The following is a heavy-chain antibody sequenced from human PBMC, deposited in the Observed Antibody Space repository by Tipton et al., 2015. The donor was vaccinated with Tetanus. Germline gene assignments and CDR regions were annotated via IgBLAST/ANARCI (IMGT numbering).Heavy chain of an antibody. CDR2: ISSTTRYI. CDR3: ARRGEARANWFDS. CDR1: GFTFSNYK. Sequence: SLRLSCEVSGFTFSNYKMNWVRQAPGKGLEWVSSISSTTRYIDYVDSVKGRFTISRDNAKNSVYLQMNSLRVEDTAVYYCARRGEARANWFDSWGQGTLVTVSS. J-gene: IGHJ5*01. V-gene: IGHV3-21*01. D-gene: IGHD2-21*01.